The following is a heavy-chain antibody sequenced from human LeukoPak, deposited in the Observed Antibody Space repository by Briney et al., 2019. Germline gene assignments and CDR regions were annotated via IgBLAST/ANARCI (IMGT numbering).Heavy chain of an antibody. J-gene: IGHJ5*01. CDR1: GFTFTNYD. CDR3: VRGGEGGAISGNYLFHP. D-gene: IGHD1-26*01. CDR2: MNPRNGNT. Sequence: ASVKVSCKASGFTFTNYDINWVRQATGQGLEWIGWMNPRNGNTGYAQKFQGRVTMTRDTSISTAYMELRSLRSEDTAVYYCVRGGEGGAISGNYLFHPWGQGTLVTVSS. V-gene: IGHV1-8*01.